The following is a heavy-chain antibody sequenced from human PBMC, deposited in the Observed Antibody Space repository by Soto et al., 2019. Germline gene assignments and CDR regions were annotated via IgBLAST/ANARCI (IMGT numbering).Heavy chain of an antibody. CDR2: INYSGST. Sequence: SETLSLTCAVYGGSFSSYSWNWIRQPPGKGLEWIGEINYSGSTCYNPSLKSRVTISVDTSKNQFSLKLSSVTAADTAVYYCARARGGYCSSTSCRTSYGMDVWGQGTMVTVSS. CDR3: ARARGGYCSSTSCRTSYGMDV. V-gene: IGHV4-34*01. CDR1: GGSFSSYS. D-gene: IGHD2-2*01. J-gene: IGHJ6*02.